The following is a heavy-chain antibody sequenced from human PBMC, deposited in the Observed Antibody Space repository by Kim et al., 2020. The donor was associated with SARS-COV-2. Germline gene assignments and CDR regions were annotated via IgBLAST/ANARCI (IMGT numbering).Heavy chain of an antibody. J-gene: IGHJ6*02. V-gene: IGHV3-30*02. Sequence: GRFTISRDNSKNTLYLQMNSLRAEDTAVYYCAKEMSYSNYGPNYYYGMDVWGQGTTVTVSS. CDR3: AKEMSYSNYGPNYYYGMDV. D-gene: IGHD4-4*01.